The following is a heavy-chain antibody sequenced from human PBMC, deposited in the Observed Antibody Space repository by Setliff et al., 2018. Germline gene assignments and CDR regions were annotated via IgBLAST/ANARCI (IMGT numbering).Heavy chain of an antibody. CDR1: GGPFSDYY. CDR3: RFWSYVYKNDY. V-gene: IGHV4-34*01. D-gene: IGHD3-16*01. Sequence: ASETLSLTCTFYGGPFSDYYWGWVRQTPGKGLEWIAEINPSGTTNYIPSLKSRLTISVDTSKRQFSLKLNSVTAADTAVYYCRFWSYVYKNDYWAQGTLVTGS. J-gene: IGHJ4*02. CDR2: INPSGTT.